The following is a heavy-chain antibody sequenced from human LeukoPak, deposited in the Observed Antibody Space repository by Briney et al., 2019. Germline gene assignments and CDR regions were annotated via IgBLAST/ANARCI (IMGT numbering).Heavy chain of an antibody. CDR3: AADVIYESD. J-gene: IGHJ4*02. V-gene: IGHV1-58*01. CDR2: IVVGSGNT. Sequence: SVKVSFKTSGFTFSNSALQWVRQARGQRLEWIGWIVVGSGNTNYAQKFQERVTITRDMYKSTAYMKLSSLRSEDTAIYYCAADVIYESDWGQGTLVTVSS. CDR1: GFTFSNSA. D-gene: IGHD2/OR15-2a*01.